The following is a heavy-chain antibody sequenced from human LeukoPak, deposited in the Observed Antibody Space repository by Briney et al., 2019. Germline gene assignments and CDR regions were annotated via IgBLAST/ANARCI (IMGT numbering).Heavy chain of an antibody. CDR1: GFTFSIYS. D-gene: IGHD2-21*01. CDR3: ARVAPGHDIGRGYFDY. CDR2: ITSRSGTI. V-gene: IGHV3-48*01. J-gene: IGHJ4*02. Sequence: GGSLRLSCAASGFTFSIYSMNWVRQAPGKGLEWVSYITSRSGTIYYTDSVKGRFTISRDNAKNSLYLQMSSLRAEDTAVYYCARVAPGHDIGRGYFDYWGQGTLVTVSS.